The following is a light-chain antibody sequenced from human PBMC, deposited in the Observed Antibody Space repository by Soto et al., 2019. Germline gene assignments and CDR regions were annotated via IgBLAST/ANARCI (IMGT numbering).Light chain of an antibody. CDR1: RSVSSN. CDR2: GAS. CDR3: QQYKNWWT. V-gene: IGKV3-15*01. J-gene: IGKJ1*01. Sequence: EIVLTQSPATLSLSPGESATLSCRAARSVSSNLAWYQQKPGQAPRLLIYGASTRATGIPARFSGSGSGTEFTLTITSLQSEDFAVYYCQQYKNWWTFGQGTKVDIK.